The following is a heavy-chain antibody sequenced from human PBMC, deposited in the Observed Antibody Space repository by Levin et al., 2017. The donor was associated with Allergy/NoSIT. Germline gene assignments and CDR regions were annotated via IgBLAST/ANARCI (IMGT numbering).Heavy chain of an antibody. D-gene: IGHD4-17*01. CDR2: ISSSSSYT. Sequence: GESLKISCAASGFTFSDYYMSWIRQAPGKGLEWVSYISSSSSYTNYADSVKGRFTISRDNAKNSLYLQMNSLRAEDTAVYYCARVGSTVTAGVVDYYYGMDVWGQGTTVTVSS. CDR1: GFTFSDYY. V-gene: IGHV3-11*05. CDR3: ARVGSTVTAGVVDYYYGMDV. J-gene: IGHJ6*02.